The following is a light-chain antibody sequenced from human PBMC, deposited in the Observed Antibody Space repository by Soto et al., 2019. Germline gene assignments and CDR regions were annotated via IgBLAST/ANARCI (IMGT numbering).Light chain of an antibody. Sequence: QSALTQPASVSGSPGQSITISCTGTSSDVGNYNLVSWYQQYPGKAPKLMIYDGGKRPSGVPNRFSGSKSGNTASLTISGRQPEDEADYYCCSFALRSTLIFGGGTKLTVL. J-gene: IGLJ2*01. CDR3: CSFALRSTLI. CDR1: SSDVGNYNL. CDR2: DGG. V-gene: IGLV2-23*01.